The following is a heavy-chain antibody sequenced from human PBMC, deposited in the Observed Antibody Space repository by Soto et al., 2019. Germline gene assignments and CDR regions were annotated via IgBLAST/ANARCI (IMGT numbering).Heavy chain of an antibody. Sequence: LSLTCTVSGGSISSYYWSWIRQPPGKGLEWIGYIYYSGSTNYNPSLKSRVTISVDTSKDQFSLKLSSVTAADTAVYYCARASSKVSLDYWGQGTLVTVSS. J-gene: IGHJ4*02. CDR3: ARASSKVSLDY. CDR2: IYYSGST. V-gene: IGHV4-59*01. CDR1: GGSISSYY.